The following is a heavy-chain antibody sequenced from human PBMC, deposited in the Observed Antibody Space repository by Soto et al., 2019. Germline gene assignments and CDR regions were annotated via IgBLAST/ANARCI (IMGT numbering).Heavy chain of an antibody. CDR1: GFTFSSYA. CDR3: AKTPGYDFWSGYSFDY. Sequence: EVQLLESGGGLVQPGGSLRLSCAASGFTFSSYAMSWVRQAPGKGLEWVSAISGSGGSTYYADSVKGRFTISRDNSKNTLYLQMNSLRAEDTAVYYCAKTPGYDFWSGYSFDYWGQGTLVTVSS. CDR2: ISGSGGST. D-gene: IGHD3-3*01. J-gene: IGHJ4*02. V-gene: IGHV3-23*01.